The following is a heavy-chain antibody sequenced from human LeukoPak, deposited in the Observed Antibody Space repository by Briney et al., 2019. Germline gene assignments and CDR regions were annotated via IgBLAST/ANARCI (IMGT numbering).Heavy chain of an antibody. CDR3: ASLFTMVRGVITPTRNWFDP. D-gene: IGHD3-10*01. CDR2: IIPIFGTA. J-gene: IGHJ5*02. Sequence: SVKVSCKASGGTFSSYAISWVRQAPGQGLEWMGGIIPIFGTANYAQKFQGRVTITADESTSTAYMELSSLRSEDTAVYYCASLFTMVRGVITPTRNWFDPWGQGTLVTVSS. V-gene: IGHV1-69*13. CDR1: GGTFSSYA.